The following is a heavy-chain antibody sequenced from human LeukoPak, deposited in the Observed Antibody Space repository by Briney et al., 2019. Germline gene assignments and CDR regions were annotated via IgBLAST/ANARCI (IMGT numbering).Heavy chain of an antibody. CDR1: GFTFSSYE. J-gene: IGHJ4*02. CDR3: ANLFGTNY. V-gene: IGHV3-23*01. Sequence: PGGSLRLSCAASGFTFSSYEMNWVRQASGKGLEWVSSVSSSGGSTYYADSVKGRFTISRDNSKNTLYLQMSSLRAEDTALYYCANLFGTNYWGQGTLVTVSS. D-gene: IGHD3-16*01. CDR2: VSSSGGST.